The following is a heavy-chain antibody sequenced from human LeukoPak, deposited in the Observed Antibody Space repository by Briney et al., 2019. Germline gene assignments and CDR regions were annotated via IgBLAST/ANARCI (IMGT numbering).Heavy chain of an antibody. J-gene: IGHJ5*02. CDR3: ARNAQGWFDP. CDR1: DASFSGYY. CDR2: IHPSGSP. D-gene: IGHD2-2*01. Sequence: SETLSLTCAIYDASFSGYYWSWIRQPPGKGLEWIGEIHPSGSPSYNPSLESRTIISVDASKNQFSLILNSVTAADTAVYYCARNAQGWFDPWGQGTLVTVSS. V-gene: IGHV4-34*01.